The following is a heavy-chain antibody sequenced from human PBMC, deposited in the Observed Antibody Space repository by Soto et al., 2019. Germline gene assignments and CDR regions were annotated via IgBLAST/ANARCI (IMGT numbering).Heavy chain of an antibody. J-gene: IGHJ6*04. V-gene: IGHV4-4*02. CDR3: AIWLQNHYYYYGMDV. CDR1: GGSISSSNW. Sequence: PSETLSLTCAVSGGSISSSNWWSWVRQPPGKGLEWIGEIYHSGSTNYNPSLKSRVTISVDKSKNQFSLKLSSVTAADTAVYYCAIWLQNHYYYYGMDVWGKGTTVT. D-gene: IGHD5-18*01. CDR2: IYHSGST.